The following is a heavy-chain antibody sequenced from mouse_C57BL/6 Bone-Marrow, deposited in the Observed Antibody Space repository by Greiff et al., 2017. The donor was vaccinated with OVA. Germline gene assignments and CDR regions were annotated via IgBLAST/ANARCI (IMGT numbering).Heavy chain of an antibody. D-gene: IGHD3-2*02. J-gene: IGHJ3*02. CDR2: IDPSDSYT. V-gene: IGHV1-59*01. Sequence: QVQLQQPGAELVRPGTSVKLSCKASGYTFTSYWMHWVKQRPGQGLEWIGVIDPSDSYTNYNQKFKGKATLTVDKSSSTAYMQLSSLTSEDSAVYYCAIDSSGFPRRWGQGTLVTVSA. CDR3: AIDSSGFPRR. CDR1: GYTFTSYW.